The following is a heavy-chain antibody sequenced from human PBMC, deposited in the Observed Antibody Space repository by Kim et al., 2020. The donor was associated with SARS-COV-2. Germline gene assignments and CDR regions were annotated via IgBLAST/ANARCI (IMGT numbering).Heavy chain of an antibody. CDR2: IYHSGST. Sequence: WIGSIYHSGSTYYKPSLKSRVTISVDTSKNQLSLQLSSVTAADTAVYYCAIGGGSGSYKYYYYCMD. J-gene: IGHJ6*03. D-gene: IGHD3-10*01. V-gene: IGHV4-38-2*02. CDR3: AIGGGSGSYKYYYYCMD.